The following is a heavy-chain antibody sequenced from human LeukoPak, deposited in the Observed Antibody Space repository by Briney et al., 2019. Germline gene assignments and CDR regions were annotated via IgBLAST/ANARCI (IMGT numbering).Heavy chain of an antibody. V-gene: IGHV3-23*01. D-gene: IGHD3-3*01. J-gene: IGHJ4*02. CDR3: ARDWDASVFGGAFGPNY. CDR2: ITASDGGA. CDR1: GFSVRNYA. Sequence: GGSLRLSCAASGFSVRNYAMNWVRQAPGQGLEWVSTITASDGGAYYADSVKGRFTISRDYSKNTLYLQLNSLRSEDAAIYYCARDWDASVFGGAFGPNYWGQGTLVTVSS.